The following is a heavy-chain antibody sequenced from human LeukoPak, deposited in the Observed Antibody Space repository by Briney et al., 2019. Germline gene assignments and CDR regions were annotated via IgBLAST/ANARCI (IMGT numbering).Heavy chain of an antibody. CDR2: ISGDGDNT. J-gene: IGHJ3*01. Sequence: PGGSLRLSCLASGFTFRNYVMHWVRQAPGKGPEYISGISGDGDNTYYADSVKGRFTLSGDNSQNTLYLQMSSLRTEDTAVYYCVGRSDTFDVWGQGTMVIVSS. V-gene: IGHV3-64D*06. CDR3: VGRSDTFDV. CDR1: GFTFRNYV.